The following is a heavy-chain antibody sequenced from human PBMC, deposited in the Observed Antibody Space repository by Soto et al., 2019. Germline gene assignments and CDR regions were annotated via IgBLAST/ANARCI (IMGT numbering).Heavy chain of an antibody. D-gene: IGHD6-6*01. V-gene: IGHV6-1*01. J-gene: IGHJ6*02. CDR3: ARVGPPEYSSPRTNYYYYGMHV. Sequence: WAISGGSVSSKSDAWNLIRQSPSRGLECLGRTYYRSNWYNDYAVSVKSRITINPDTSKNQFSLQLNSVTPEDTAVYYCARVGPPEYSSPRTNYYYYGMHVWAQGTTFTLS. CDR2: TYYRSNWYN. CDR1: GGSVSSKSDA.